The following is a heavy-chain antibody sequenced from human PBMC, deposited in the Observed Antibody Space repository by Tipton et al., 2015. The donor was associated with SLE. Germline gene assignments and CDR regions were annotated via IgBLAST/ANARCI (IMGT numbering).Heavy chain of an antibody. J-gene: IGHJ1*01. V-gene: IGHV4-39*07. Sequence: TLSLTCTVSGGSISSSSYYWGWIRQPPGKGLEWIGSIYYSGSTYYNPSLKSRVTISVDTSKNQFSLKLSSVTAADTAVYYCARLGYCTNGVCPAEYFQHWGQGPLVPVSS. CDR2: IYYSGST. CDR1: GGSISSSSYY. CDR3: ARLGYCTNGVCPAEYFQH. D-gene: IGHD2-8*01.